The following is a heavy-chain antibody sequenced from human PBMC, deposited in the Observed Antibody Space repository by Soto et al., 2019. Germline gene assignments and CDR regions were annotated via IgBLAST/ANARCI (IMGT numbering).Heavy chain of an antibody. D-gene: IGHD6-13*01. CDR2: ISSSSSYI. J-gene: IGHJ5*02. Sequence: EAQVVESGGGLVKPGGSLRLSCAASGFPFSTYTMNWVRQAPGTGLEWVSSISSSSSYIYYAESVKGRFTISRDNAKTSRYLERNSLRSEDTAVYYCASEALKNSGTSWRAYTRFDPWGQGTLVTVSS. CDR3: ASEALKNSGTSWRAYTRFDP. CDR1: GFPFSTYT. V-gene: IGHV3-21*01.